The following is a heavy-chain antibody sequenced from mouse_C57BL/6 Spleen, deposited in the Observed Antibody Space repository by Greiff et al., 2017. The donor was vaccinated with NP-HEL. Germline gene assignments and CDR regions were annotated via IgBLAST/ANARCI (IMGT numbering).Heavy chain of an antibody. CDR1: GYTFTSYW. CDR3: ARCPDGYYYAMDY. J-gene: IGHJ4*01. D-gene: IGHD2-3*01. V-gene: IGHV1-50*01. Sequence: QVQLKQPGAELVKPGASVKLSCKASGYTFTSYWMQWVKQRPGQGLEWIGEIDPSDSYTNYNQKFKGKATLTVDTSSSTAYMQLSSLTSEDSAVYYCARCPDGYYYAMDYWGQGTSVTVSS. CDR2: IDPSDSYT.